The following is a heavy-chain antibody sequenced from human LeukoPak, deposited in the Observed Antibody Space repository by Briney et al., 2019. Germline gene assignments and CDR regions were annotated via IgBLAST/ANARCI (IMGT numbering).Heavy chain of an antibody. V-gene: IGHV3-21*01. J-gene: IGHJ6*03. Sequence: GGSLRLSCAASGFTFSDYAMNWVRQAPGKGLEWVSSISSSSSYIYYADSVKGRFTISRDNAKNSLYLQMNSLRAEDTAVYYCARVRNYYGSGSYWGPHYYYYYMDVWGKGTTVTISS. CDR2: ISSSSSYI. CDR3: ARVRNYYGSGSYWGPHYYYYYMDV. CDR1: GFTFSDYA. D-gene: IGHD3-10*01.